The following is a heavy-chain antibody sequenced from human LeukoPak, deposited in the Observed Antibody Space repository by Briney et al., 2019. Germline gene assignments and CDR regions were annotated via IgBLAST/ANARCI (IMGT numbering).Heavy chain of an antibody. J-gene: IGHJ4*02. D-gene: IGHD6-19*01. CDR2: ISSSSSTI. CDR1: GFTFSSYS. Sequence: GGSLRLSCAASGFTFSSYSMNWVRQAPGKGLEWVSYISSSSSTIYYADSVKGRFTISRDNSKNTLYLQMNSLRAEDTAVYYCAKDGFNGERWSLEQWLGRYPVGYYFDYWGQGTLVTVSS. CDR3: AKDGFNGERWSLEQWLGRYPVGYYFDY. V-gene: IGHV3-48*01.